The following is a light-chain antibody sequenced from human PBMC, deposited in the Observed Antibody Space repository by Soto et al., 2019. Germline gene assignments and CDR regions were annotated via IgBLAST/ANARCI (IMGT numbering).Light chain of an antibody. CDR1: QSVRSY. CDR2: DAS. J-gene: IGKJ5*01. CDR3: QQRSNWPPIT. V-gene: IGKV3-11*01. Sequence: EIVLTQSPATLSLSPGERATLSCRASQSVRSYLAWYQQKPGQAPRLLIYDASNRATGIPARFSGSGSGTDFTLTISSLEPEDFAVYYCQQRSNWPPITFGQGTRWRL.